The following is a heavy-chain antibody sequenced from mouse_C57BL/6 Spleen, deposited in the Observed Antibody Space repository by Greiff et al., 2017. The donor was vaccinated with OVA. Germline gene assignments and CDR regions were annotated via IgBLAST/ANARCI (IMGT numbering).Heavy chain of an antibody. D-gene: IGHD2-2*01. Sequence: EVKLVESGGGLVQPGGSLSLSCAASGFTFTDYYMSWVRQPPGQALEWLGFIRNKANGYTTEYSASVKGRFTISRDTSPRFLYLQMKALRAEDSATYYGARYYGNDGWYFDVWGTGTTVTVSS. V-gene: IGHV7-3*01. CDR2: IRNKANGYTT. J-gene: IGHJ1*03. CDR1: GFTFTDYY. CDR3: ARYYGNDGWYFDV.